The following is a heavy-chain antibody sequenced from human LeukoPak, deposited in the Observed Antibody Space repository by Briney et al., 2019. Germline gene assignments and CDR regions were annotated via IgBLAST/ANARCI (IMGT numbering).Heavy chain of an antibody. Sequence: ASVKVSCKASGYTFTGYYMHWVRQAPGQGLEWLGWINPNSGGTNYAQKFQGRVTMTRDTSISTAYMELSRLRSDDTAVYYCAREGDYYDSSGYLCWGQGTLVTVSS. CDR2: INPNSGGT. CDR1: GYTFTGYY. D-gene: IGHD3-22*01. V-gene: IGHV1-2*02. CDR3: AREGDYYDSSGYLC. J-gene: IGHJ4*02.